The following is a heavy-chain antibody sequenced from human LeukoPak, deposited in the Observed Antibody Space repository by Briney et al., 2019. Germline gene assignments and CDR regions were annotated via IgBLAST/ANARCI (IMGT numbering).Heavy chain of an antibody. CDR2: INHSGST. V-gene: IGHV4-34*01. D-gene: IGHD3-22*01. CDR3: ARVWPHYNDSSGYQQKPFDY. Sequence: SETLSLTCAVYGGSFSGYYWSWIRQPPGKGLEWIGEINHSGSTNYNPSLKSRVTISVDTSKNQFSLKLSSVTAADTAVYYCARVWPHYNDSSGYQQKPFDYWGQGTLVTVSS. J-gene: IGHJ4*02. CDR1: GGSFSGYY.